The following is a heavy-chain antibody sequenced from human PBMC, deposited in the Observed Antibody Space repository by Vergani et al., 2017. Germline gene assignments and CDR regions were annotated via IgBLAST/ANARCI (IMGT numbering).Heavy chain of an antibody. Sequence: EVQLVESGGGLVKPGGSLRLSCAASRFTFSSYSMNWVRQAPGKGLEWVSSISSSSSYIYYADAVKGRFTISRDNAKNSLYLQMNSLRAEDTAVYYCAREPTYYDFWSGHHYYYYYGMDVWGQGTTVTVSS. V-gene: IGHV3-21*01. CDR3: AREPTYYDFWSGHHYYYYYGMDV. CDR1: RFTFSSYS. J-gene: IGHJ6*02. D-gene: IGHD3-3*01. CDR2: ISSSSSYI.